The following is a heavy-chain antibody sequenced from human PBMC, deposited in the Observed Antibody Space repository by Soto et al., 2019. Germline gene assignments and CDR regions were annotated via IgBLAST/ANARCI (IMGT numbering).Heavy chain of an antibody. CDR1: GYTLTELS. CDR2: FDPEDGET. D-gene: IGHD2-15*01. V-gene: IGHV1-24*01. J-gene: IGHJ4*02. CDR3: ATGFTRLGVVAASVDLDY. Sequence: ASVKVSCKVSGYTLTELSMHWVRQAPGKGLEWMGGFDPEDGETIYAQKFQGRVTMTEDTSTDTAYMELSSLRSEDTAVYYCATGFTRLGVVAASVDLDYWGQGTLVTVSS.